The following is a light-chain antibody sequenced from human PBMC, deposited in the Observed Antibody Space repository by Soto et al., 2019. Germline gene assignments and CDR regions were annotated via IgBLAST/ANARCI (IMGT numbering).Light chain of an antibody. J-gene: IGKJ1*01. V-gene: IGKV1-5*03. CDR3: QEYNSYSRGT. CDR1: QSISTW. Sequence: DIQMTQSPSTLSASVGDRVTITCRASQSISTWLAWYQQKPGKAPKLLIYKASSSESGVQSRFSGSGSGTEFTLTINSLQSDDFATYYCQEYNSYSRGTFGQGTKVDIK. CDR2: KAS.